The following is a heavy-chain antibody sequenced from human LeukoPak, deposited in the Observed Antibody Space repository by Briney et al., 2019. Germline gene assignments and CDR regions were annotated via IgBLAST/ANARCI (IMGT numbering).Heavy chain of an antibody. Sequence: GGSLRLSCAASGFTFSSYSMNWVRQAPGKGLEWVSSISSSSSYICYADSVKGRFTISRDNAKNSLYLQMNSLRAEDTAVYYSASLTYYDFWSGPNWFDPWGQGTLVTVSS. D-gene: IGHD3-3*01. V-gene: IGHV3-21*01. CDR1: GFTFSSYS. CDR2: ISSSSSYI. J-gene: IGHJ5*02. CDR3: ASLTYYDFWSGPNWFDP.